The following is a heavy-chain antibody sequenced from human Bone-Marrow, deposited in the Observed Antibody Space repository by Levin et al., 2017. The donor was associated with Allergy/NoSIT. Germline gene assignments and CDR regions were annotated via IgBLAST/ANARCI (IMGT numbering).Heavy chain of an antibody. J-gene: IGHJ4*02. CDR1: GFSLSTSGVG. Sequence: SGPTLVKPTQTLTLTCSFSGFSLSTSGVGVGWIRQPPGKALEWLALIYWDDDKRYSPSLKSRLTITKDTSKNQVVLIMTNMDPVDTATYYCAHTYYFDSTGYYYGAFDYWGQGTLVTVSS. CDR2: IYWDDDK. V-gene: IGHV2-5*02. CDR3: AHTYYFDSTGYYYGAFDY. D-gene: IGHD3-22*01.